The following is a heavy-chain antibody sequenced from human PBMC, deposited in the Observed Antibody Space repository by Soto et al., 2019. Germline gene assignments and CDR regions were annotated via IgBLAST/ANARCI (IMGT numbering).Heavy chain of an antibody. D-gene: IGHD3-22*01. V-gene: IGHV4-59*01. Sequence: QVQLQESGPGLVKPSETLSLTCTVSGGSISSYYWSWIRQPPGKGLEWIGYIYYSGSTNYNPSLKSRVTISVDTSKNQFSLKLSSVTAADTAVYYCARGEGYYYDSSGYYGLDFDYWGQGTLVTVSS. CDR1: GGSISSYY. CDR3: ARGEGYYYDSSGYYGLDFDY. J-gene: IGHJ4*02. CDR2: IYYSGST.